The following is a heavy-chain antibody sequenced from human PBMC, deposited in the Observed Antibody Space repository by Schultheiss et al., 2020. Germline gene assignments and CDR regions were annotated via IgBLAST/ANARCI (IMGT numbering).Heavy chain of an antibody. CDR2: ISGSGGST. D-gene: IGHD2-21*01. J-gene: IGHJ5*02. V-gene: IGHV3-23*01. Sequence: GGSLRLSCAASGFTVSSNYMSWVRQAPGKGLEWVSAISGSGGSTYYADSVKGRFTISRDDAKKSLYLQMNSLRDEDTAVYYCVSLFWVSWGQGTLVTGSS. CDR3: VSLFWVS. CDR1: GFTVSSNY.